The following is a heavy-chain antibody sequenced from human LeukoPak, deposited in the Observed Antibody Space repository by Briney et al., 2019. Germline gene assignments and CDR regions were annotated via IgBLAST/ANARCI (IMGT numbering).Heavy chain of an antibody. D-gene: IGHD2-15*01. CDR3: ARVGCSGGSCYGGYYYYGMDV. V-gene: IGHV3-30-3*01. CDR1: GFTFSSYA. J-gene: IGHJ6*02. Sequence: PGGSVRLSCAASGFTFSSYAMHWVRQAPGKGLEWVAVIPYDGSNKYYADSVKGRFTISRDNSKNTLYLQMNSLRAEDTAVYYCARVGCSGGSCYGGYYYYGMDVWGQGTTVTVSS. CDR2: IPYDGSNK.